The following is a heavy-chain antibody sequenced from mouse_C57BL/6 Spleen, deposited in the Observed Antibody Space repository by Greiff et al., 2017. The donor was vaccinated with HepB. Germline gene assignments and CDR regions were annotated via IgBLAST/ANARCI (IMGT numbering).Heavy chain of an antibody. CDR1: GYTFTDYY. Sequence: VQLQQSGPELVKPGASVKISCKASGYTFTDYYMNWVKQSHGKSLEWIGDINPNNGGTSYNQKFKGKATLTVDKSSSTAYMELRSLTSEDSAVYYCARSDDGYYAFAYWGQGTLVTVSA. V-gene: IGHV1-26*01. D-gene: IGHD2-3*01. CDR3: ARSDDGYYAFAY. CDR2: INPNNGGT. J-gene: IGHJ3*01.